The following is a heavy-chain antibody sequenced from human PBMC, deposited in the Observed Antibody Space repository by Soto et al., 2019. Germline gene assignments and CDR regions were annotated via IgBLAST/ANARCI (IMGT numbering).Heavy chain of an antibody. CDR3: AHVSSGIDAFDI. Sequence: QITLKESGPPLVKPTQTLTLTCTFSGFSLNTRGVGVDWIRQSPGKALEWLALIYWDDDNRYSPSLKDRLTITADTAKNQVVLTMINMDPVYTATYYCAHVSSGIDAFDIWGRGIVVTVSS. V-gene: IGHV2-5*02. CDR2: IYWDDDN. D-gene: IGHD3-10*01. J-gene: IGHJ3*02. CDR1: GFSLNTRGVG.